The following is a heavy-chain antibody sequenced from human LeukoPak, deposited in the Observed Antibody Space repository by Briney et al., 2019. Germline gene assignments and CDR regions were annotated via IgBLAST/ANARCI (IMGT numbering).Heavy chain of an antibody. J-gene: IGHJ4*02. CDR3: AKKSANYYDFWSGYQCYFDY. V-gene: IGHV3-23*01. CDR2: ISGSGGST. Sequence: PGGSLRLSCAASGFTFSSYAMSWVRQPPGKGLEWVSAISGSGGSTYYADSVKGRFTISRDNSKNTLYLQMNSLRAEDTAVYYCAKKSANYYDFWSGYQCYFDYWGQGTLVTVSS. CDR1: GFTFSSYA. D-gene: IGHD3-3*01.